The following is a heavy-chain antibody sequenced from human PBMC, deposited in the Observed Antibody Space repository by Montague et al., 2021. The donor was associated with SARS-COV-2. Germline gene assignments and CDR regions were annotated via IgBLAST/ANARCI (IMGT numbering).Heavy chain of an antibody. Sequence: SETLSLTCAVYGGSFSGYYWTWIRQSPRKGLEWIGEINHSGSTNYNPSLKSRVTISVDTSKNQFSLKLSSVTAADTAVYYCACGEITTRGLIYYYGMDVWPRDHGHRLL. CDR3: ACGEITTRGLIYYYGMDV. D-gene: IGHD4-11*01. CDR1: GGSFSGYY. CDR2: INHSGST. V-gene: IGHV4-34*01. J-gene: IGHJ6*02.